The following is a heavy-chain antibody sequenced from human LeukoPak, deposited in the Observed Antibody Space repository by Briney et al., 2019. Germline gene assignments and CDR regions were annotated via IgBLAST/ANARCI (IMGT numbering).Heavy chain of an antibody. J-gene: IGHJ5*02. CDR2: IGYDGGNK. V-gene: IGHV3-30*02. CDR1: GFTFSWYG. Sequence: GGSLRLSCAASGFTFSWYGIHWVRQAPGKGLEWVAFIGYDGGNKHYADSVKGRFTISRDNSTNTLSLQMNSLRAEDTAVYYCAKDGRYYDSSGYLAWGQGTLVTVSS. CDR3: AKDGRYYDSSGYLA. D-gene: IGHD3-22*01.